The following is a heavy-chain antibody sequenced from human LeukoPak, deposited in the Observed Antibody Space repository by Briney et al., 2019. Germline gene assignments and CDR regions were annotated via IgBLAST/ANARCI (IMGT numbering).Heavy chain of an antibody. Sequence: PGGSLRLSCAASGFTFSRYGMSWVRQAPGKGLEWVSAISGSGGSTYYADSVKGRFTISRDNAKNSLYLQMNSLRAEDTAVYYCARDQGGVGYWGQGTLVTVSS. D-gene: IGHD3-16*01. CDR2: ISGSGGST. CDR1: GFTFSRYG. CDR3: ARDQGGVGY. J-gene: IGHJ4*02. V-gene: IGHV3-23*01.